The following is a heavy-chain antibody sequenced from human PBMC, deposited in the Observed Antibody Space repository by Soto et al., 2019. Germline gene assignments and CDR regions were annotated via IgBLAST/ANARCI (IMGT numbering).Heavy chain of an antibody. CDR2: IYPGDSDT. Sequence: PGESLKISCKGSGYSFTSYWIGWVRQMPGKGLEWMGIIYPGDSDTRYSPSFQGQVTISADKSISTAYLQWSSLKASDTAMYYCARQAPKTDDYYDSGSSYDYWGQGTLVTVSS. CDR3: ARQAPKTDDYYDSGSSYDY. V-gene: IGHV5-51*01. D-gene: IGHD3-10*01. J-gene: IGHJ4*02. CDR1: GYSFTSYW.